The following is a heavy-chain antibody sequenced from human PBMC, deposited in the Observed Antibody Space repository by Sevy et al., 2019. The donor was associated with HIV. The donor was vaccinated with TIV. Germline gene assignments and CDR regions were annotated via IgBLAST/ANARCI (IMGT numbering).Heavy chain of an antibody. J-gene: IGHJ4*02. Sequence: GGSLRLSCAASGFTISSYAMNWVRQAPGKGLEWVSYITNSGTTKYYSDSVRGRFTISRDNARNSLHLQMNSLRAEDTAVYYCARDLPPSATTVAHFDCWGQGTLVTVSS. CDR3: ARDLPPSATTVAHFDC. V-gene: IGHV3-48*03. CDR1: GFTISSYA. D-gene: IGHD4-17*01. CDR2: ITNSGTTK.